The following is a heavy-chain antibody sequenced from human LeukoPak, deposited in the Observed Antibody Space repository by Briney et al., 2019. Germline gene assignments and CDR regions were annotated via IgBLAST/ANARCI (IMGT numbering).Heavy chain of an antibody. CDR2: IYYSGST. J-gene: IGHJ3*02. CDR1: GVSISSYY. Sequence: SETLSLICTVSGVSISSYYWSWIRQPPGKGLEWIGYIYYSGSTNSNPSLKSRVTISLDRPRNHLSLKLSSVTAADTAVYYCARHGGVVRGEGSDAFDIWGQGTMVTVSS. CDR3: ARHGGVVRGEGSDAFDI. D-gene: IGHD3-10*01. V-gene: IGHV4-59*08.